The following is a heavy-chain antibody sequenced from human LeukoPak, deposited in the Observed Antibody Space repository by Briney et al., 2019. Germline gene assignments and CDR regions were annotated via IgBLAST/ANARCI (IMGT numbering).Heavy chain of an antibody. CDR3: ARAPPYYDILTGYSLPSGSAFDI. V-gene: IGHV1-46*01. CDR1: GYTFTGYY. CDR2: INPSGGST. Sequence: GSVKVSCKASGYTFTGYYIHWVRQAPGQGLEWMGWINPSGGSTSYAQKFQGRVTMTRDTSTSTVYMELSSLRSEDTAVYYCARAPPYYDILTGYSLPSGSAFDIWGQGTMVTVSS. D-gene: IGHD3-9*01. J-gene: IGHJ3*02.